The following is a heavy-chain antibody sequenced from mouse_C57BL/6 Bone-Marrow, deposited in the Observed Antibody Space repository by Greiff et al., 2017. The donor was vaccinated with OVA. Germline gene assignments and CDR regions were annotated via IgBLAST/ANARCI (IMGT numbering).Heavy chain of an antibody. CDR1: GFNIKDDY. D-gene: IGHD2-1*01. CDR2: IDPENGDT. V-gene: IGHV14-4*01. CDR3: TTERYGNYLYYFDY. J-gene: IGHJ2*01. Sequence: EVQLQESGAELVRPGASVKLSCTASGFNIKDDYMHWVKQRPEQGLEWIGWIDPENGDTEYASKFQGKATITAEPSSNTAYLQLSSLTSEDIAVYYCTTERYGNYLYYFDYWGQGTTLTVSS.